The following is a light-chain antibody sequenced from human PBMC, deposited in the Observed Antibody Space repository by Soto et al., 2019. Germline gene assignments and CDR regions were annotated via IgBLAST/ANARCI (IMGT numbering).Light chain of an antibody. CDR2: GAY. CDR3: KQYDNSPLT. CDR1: QSVSSSY. V-gene: IGKV3-20*01. J-gene: IGKJ4*01. Sequence: DIVLTQSPGTLSLSPGERAALSCRASQSVSSSYLAWYQQKPGQAPRLLIYGAYNRATGIQDRFSGSGSGTDFTLTIRRLEPEDFAVYYCKQYDNSPLTFGGGTKVDIK.